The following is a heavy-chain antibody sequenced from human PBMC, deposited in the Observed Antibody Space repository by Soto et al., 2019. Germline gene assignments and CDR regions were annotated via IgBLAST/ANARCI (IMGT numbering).Heavy chain of an antibody. J-gene: IGHJ4*02. Sequence: EVQLVESGGGLIQPGWSLRLSCTAPGFSVTSNYMSWVRQAPGKGLEWVSLIYAGGSTSYADSVKGRFTASRDNSNNTLFPQMNRLGAEDTAGYYCARGTWGISWPNFFDYWGRGVLVTVSS. V-gene: IGHV3-53*01. CDR2: IYAGGST. D-gene: IGHD6-13*01. CDR3: ARGTWGISWPNFFDY. CDR1: GFSVTSNY.